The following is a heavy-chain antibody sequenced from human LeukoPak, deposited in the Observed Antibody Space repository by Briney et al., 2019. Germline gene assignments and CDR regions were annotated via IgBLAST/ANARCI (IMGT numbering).Heavy chain of an antibody. CDR3: ARLPIDLSGYYDY. Sequence: PGGSLRLSCAASGFTFSSYAMHWVRQAPGKGLEWVAVISYDGSNKYYADSVKGRFTISRDNSKNTLYLQMNSLRAEDTAVYYCARLPIDLSGYYDYWGQGTLVTVSS. J-gene: IGHJ4*02. D-gene: IGHD3-22*01. V-gene: IGHV3-30*14. CDR2: ISYDGSNK. CDR1: GFTFSSYA.